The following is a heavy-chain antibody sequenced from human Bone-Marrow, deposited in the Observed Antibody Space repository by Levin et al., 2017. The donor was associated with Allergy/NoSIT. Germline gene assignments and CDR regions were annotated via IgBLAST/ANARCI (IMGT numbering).Heavy chain of an antibody. CDR1: GDSVSSNSAA. D-gene: IGHD2-2*01. CDR2: TYYRSKWYN. Sequence: TLSLTCAISGDSVSSNSAAWNWIRQSPSRGLEWLGRTYYRSKWYNDYAVSVKSRITINPDTSKNQFSLQLNSVTPEDTAVYYCARGGDIVVVPAARGLDYYMDVWGKGTTVTVSS. V-gene: IGHV6-1*01. CDR3: ARGGDIVVVPAARGLDYYMDV. J-gene: IGHJ6*03.